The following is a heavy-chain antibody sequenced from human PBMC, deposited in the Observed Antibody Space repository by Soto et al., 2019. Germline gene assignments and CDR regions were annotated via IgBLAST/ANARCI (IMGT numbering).Heavy chain of an antibody. V-gene: IGHV3-23*01. CDR1: GFVFSSYA. Sequence: GGSLRLSCAASGFVFSSYAMSWVRQAPGKGLEWVSAISGSGTTAYYADSVKGRFTISRDNSKNTLYLQMNSLRAEDTAVYYCASLVVIRDYFDYWGQGTLVTVSS. CDR3: ASLVVIRDYFDY. J-gene: IGHJ4*02. D-gene: IGHD3-22*01. CDR2: ISGSGTTA.